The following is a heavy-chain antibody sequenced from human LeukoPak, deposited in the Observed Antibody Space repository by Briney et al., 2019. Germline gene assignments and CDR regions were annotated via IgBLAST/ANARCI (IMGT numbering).Heavy chain of an antibody. CDR3: ARNIDGSGWYRGRWFDP. CDR2: IYYSGST. J-gene: IGHJ5*02. V-gene: IGHV4-39*07. CDR1: GGSISSSSYY. Sequence: SETLSLTCTVSGGSISSSSYYWGWIRQPPGKGLEWIGSIYYSGSTYYNPSLKSRVTISVDTSKNQFSLKLSSVTAADTAVYYCARNIDGSGWYRGRWFDPWGQGTLVTVSS. D-gene: IGHD6-19*01.